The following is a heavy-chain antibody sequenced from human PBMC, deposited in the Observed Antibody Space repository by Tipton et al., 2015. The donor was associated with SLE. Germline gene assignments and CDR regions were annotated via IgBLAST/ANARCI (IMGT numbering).Heavy chain of an antibody. CDR3: ARQSHDVPHTAAFDY. J-gene: IGHJ4*02. CDR1: RDSTSNGDDY. D-gene: IGHD1-1*01. CDR2: IYYGGGT. V-gene: IGHV4-31*03. Sequence: TLSLTCTVSRDSTSNGDDYWSWIRQPPGKGLEWIGNIYYGGGTYYNPSLESRVTISLDTSKNQFSLKLSSVTAADTAIYYCARQSHDVPHTAAFDYWGQGTLVTVSS.